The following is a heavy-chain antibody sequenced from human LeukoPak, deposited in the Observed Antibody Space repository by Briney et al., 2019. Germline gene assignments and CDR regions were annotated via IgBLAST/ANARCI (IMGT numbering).Heavy chain of an antibody. V-gene: IGHV1-2*02. Sequence: ASVKVSCKPSGYTFTGYYMHWVRQAPGQRLEWMGWINPNTSGTVYAQKFQDRVTLTRDTSISTAYMELSRLTSDDTAVYYCARSSSWYKKCFDYWGQGTLVTVSS. D-gene: IGHD6-13*01. J-gene: IGHJ4*02. CDR3: ARSSSWYKKCFDY. CDR1: GYTFTGYY. CDR2: INPNTSGT.